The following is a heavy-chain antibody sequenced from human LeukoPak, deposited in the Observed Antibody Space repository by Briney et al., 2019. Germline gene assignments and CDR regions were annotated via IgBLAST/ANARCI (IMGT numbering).Heavy chain of an antibody. Sequence: GGSLRLSCAASGFSVSSNYMSWVRQAPGKGLEWVAVIYSGGTGGSTYYADSVKGRFTISRDDSKNTLYLQMNSLRAEDTAVYYCARQFHPPEIWFGESADAFDIWGQGTTVTVSS. J-gene: IGHJ3*02. CDR1: GFSVSSNY. D-gene: IGHD3-10*01. V-gene: IGHV3-66*04. CDR3: ARQFHPPEIWFGESADAFDI. CDR2: IYSGGTGGST.